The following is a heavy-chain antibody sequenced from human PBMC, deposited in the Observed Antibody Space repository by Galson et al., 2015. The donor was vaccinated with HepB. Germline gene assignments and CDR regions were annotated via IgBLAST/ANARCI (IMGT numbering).Heavy chain of an antibody. D-gene: IGHD6-6*01. Sequence: SVKVSCKASGYTFTGYYMHWVRQAPGQGLEWMGRINPNSGGTNYAQKFQGRVTMTRDTSISTAYMELSRLRSDDTAVYYCARGPRLEYSSPNWFDPWGQGTLVTVSS. CDR1: GYTFTGYY. CDR3: ARGPRLEYSSPNWFDP. J-gene: IGHJ5*02. V-gene: IGHV1-2*06. CDR2: INPNSGGT.